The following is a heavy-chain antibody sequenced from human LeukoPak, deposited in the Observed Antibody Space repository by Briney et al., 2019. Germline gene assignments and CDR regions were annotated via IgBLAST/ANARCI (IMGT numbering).Heavy chain of an antibody. CDR1: GGTFSSYA. D-gene: IGHD2-15*01. CDR3: ARDRGYCSGGSCYSGGYNWFDP. V-gene: IGHV1-69*13. J-gene: IGHJ5*02. CDR2: IIPIFGTA. Sequence: SVKVSCKASGGTFSSYAISWVRQAPGHGLEWMGGIIPIFGTANYAQKFQGRVTITADESTSTAYMELSSLRSEDTAVYYCARDRGYCSGGSCYSGGYNWFDPWGQGTLVTVSS.